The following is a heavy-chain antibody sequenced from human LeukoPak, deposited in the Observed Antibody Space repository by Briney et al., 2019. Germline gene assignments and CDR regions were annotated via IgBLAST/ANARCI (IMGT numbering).Heavy chain of an antibody. D-gene: IGHD6-19*01. Sequence: PSETLSLTCNVSGGSISSYYWNWLRQPPGKGLEWIGYIFYSGSTNYNPSLESRVTISVDTSKNQFSLRLTSVTAADTAIYYCARQYSSASRCFDYWGQGALVTVSA. V-gene: IGHV4-59*08. J-gene: IGHJ4*02. CDR2: IFYSGST. CDR1: GGSISSYY. CDR3: ARQYSSASRCFDY.